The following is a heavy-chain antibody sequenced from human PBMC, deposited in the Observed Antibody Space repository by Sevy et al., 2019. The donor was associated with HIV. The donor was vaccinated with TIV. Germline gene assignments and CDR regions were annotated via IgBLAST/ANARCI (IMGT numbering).Heavy chain of an antibody. CDR2: INHTGSL. Sequence: SETLSLTCAVSGGSFSGYFWNWIRQSPGKGLEWIGEINHTGSLKYNPSHKSRVTISVDASKSQLSLHLRSVTAADTAVYYCARGRQAYVVVVPSTVPFDYWGRGTLVTVSS. J-gene: IGHJ4*02. CDR3: ARGRQAYVVVVPSTVPFDY. D-gene: IGHD2-2*01. CDR1: GGSFSGYF. V-gene: IGHV4-34*01.